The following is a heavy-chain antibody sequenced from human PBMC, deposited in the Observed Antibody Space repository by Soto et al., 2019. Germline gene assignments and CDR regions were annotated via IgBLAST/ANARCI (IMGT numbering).Heavy chain of an antibody. J-gene: IGHJ5*02. V-gene: IGHV1-3*01. CDR1: GYTFTNYA. Sequence: QVQLVQSGAEVKKPGASVKVSCKASGYTFTNYAMHWVRQAPGQRLEWMGWINAGNGNTKYSQKFQGRVNIPRDTPRTTAYRDLSSLRCKDKATYYCGRGTGHNCFDPWGQGTLVTVSS. CDR3: GRGTGHNCFDP. CDR2: INAGNGNT. D-gene: IGHD3-10*01.